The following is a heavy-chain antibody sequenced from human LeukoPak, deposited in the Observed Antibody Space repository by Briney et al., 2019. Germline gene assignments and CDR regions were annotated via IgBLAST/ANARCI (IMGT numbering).Heavy chain of an antibody. CDR2: IYYTGTT. CDR3: ARHYSSGTYPLDS. J-gene: IGHJ4*02. V-gene: IGHV4-59*01. CDR1: GGSISNFY. D-gene: IGHD3-10*01. Sequence: SETLSLTCTVSGGSISNFYWSWLRQPPGKGLEWLAYIYYTGTTNYNPSLRSRVTISVDTSKNQLSLKLNSVTAADTAVYYCARHYSSGTYPLDSWGQGTLVTVSS.